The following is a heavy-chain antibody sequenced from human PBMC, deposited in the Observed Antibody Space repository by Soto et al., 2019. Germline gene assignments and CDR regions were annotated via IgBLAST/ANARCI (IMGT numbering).Heavy chain of an antibody. CDR3: AREPNYFDY. V-gene: IGHV1-18*01. Sequence: AASVKVSCKASGYTFTSYGISWVRQAPGQGLEWMGWISAYNGNTNYAQKFQGRVTITADKSTSTAYMELRSLRSDDTAVYYCAREPNYFDYWGQGTLVTVSS. J-gene: IGHJ4*02. CDR1: GYTFTSYG. CDR2: ISAYNGNT.